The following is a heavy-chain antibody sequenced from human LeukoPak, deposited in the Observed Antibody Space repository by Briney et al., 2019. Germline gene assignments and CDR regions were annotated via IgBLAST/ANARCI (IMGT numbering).Heavy chain of an antibody. Sequence: GRSLRISCAASGFTFSSYGMHWVRQAPGKVLEWVAVISYDGSNKYYADSVKGRFTIYRDNSKNTLYLQMNSLRAEDTAVYYCAKPSYYDFWSGKKYYFDYWGQGTLVAVSS. CDR1: GFTFSSYG. J-gene: IGHJ4*02. V-gene: IGHV3-30*18. CDR2: ISYDGSNK. D-gene: IGHD3-3*01. CDR3: AKPSYYDFWSGKKYYFDY.